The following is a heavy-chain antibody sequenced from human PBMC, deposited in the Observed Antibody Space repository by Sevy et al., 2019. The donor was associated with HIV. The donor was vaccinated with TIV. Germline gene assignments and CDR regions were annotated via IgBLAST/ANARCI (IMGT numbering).Heavy chain of an antibody. D-gene: IGHD3-3*01. CDR2: ISFMSNYI. J-gene: IGHJ6*02. V-gene: IGHV3-21*01. CDR1: GFTFSNYN. CDR3: ATLDFWSENPFYGTDV. Sequence: GGSLRLSCAASGFTFSNYNMNWVRQAPGKGLEWVSFISFMSNYIYYGDSVKGRFTISRDNAKNSVYLQMNSLRAEDTAVYYCATLDFWSENPFYGTDVWGQGTTVTVSS.